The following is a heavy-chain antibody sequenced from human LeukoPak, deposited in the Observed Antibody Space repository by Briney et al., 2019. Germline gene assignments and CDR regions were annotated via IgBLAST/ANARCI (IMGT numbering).Heavy chain of an antibody. CDR2: ITRDGSST. CDR3: AKRNGGSIYDY. V-gene: IGHV3-74*01. Sequence: RAGGSLRLSCAASGFTFSSSWMHWVRQAPGKGLVWVSRITRDGSSTTYADSVKGRFTTSRDNAKNTPYLQMNSLRAEDTAVYYCAKRNGGSIYDYWGQGTLVTVSS. CDR1: GFTFSSSW. J-gene: IGHJ4*02. D-gene: IGHD2/OR15-2a*01.